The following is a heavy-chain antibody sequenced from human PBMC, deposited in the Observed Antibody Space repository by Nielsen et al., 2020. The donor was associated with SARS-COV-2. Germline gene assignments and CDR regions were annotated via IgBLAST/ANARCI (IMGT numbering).Heavy chain of an antibody. CDR3: AKDIEQWLLVDGYRRFDP. D-gene: IGHD6-19*01. V-gene: IGHV3-9*01. Sequence: GGSLRLSCAASGFTFDDYAMHWVRQAPGKGLEWVSGISWNSDSIGYADSVKGRFTISRDNAKNSLYLQMNSLRAEDTALYYCAKDIEQWLLVDGYRRFDPWGQGTLVTVSS. CDR1: GFTFDDYA. CDR2: ISWNSDSI. J-gene: IGHJ5*02.